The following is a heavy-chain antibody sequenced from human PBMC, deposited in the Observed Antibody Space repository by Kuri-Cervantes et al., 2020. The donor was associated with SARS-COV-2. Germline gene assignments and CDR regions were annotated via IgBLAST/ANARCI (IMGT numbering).Heavy chain of an antibody. CDR1: GFTFSSYA. D-gene: IGHD3-10*01. CDR2: ISSNGGST. V-gene: IGHV3-64*02. J-gene: IGHJ4*02. Sequence: GESLKISCAASGFTFSSYAMHWVRQAPGKGLEYVSAISSNGGSTYYADSVKGRFTISRDNSKNTLFLQMNSLRGEDTAVYYCAKTSLVRGLPFDYWGQGTLVTVSS. CDR3: AKTSLVRGLPFDY.